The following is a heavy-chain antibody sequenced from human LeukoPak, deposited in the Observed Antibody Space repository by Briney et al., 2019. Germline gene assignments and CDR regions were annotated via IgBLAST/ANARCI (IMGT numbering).Heavy chain of an antibody. CDR1: GFIFSNCG. CDR2: MYSDGSTQ. CDR3: ARDSYGAYLYFDY. Sequence: GRSLRLSCAASGFIFSNCGMHWVRQAPGKGLEWVAVMYSDGSTQYYADSVKGRFTISRDNSKTRLYLQMTSLRAEDTAVYYCARDSYGAYLYFDYWGQGTLVTVSP. D-gene: IGHD4/OR15-4a*01. V-gene: IGHV3-33*01. J-gene: IGHJ4*02.